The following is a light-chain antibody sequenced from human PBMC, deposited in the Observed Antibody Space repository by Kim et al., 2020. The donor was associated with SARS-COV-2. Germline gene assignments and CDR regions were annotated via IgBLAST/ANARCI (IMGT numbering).Light chain of an antibody. CDR3: QQFGSSPKYS. Sequence: DIVLTQSPGTPSLSPGERATLSCRASQSVSSNLAWYQQKPGQAPRLLISDASSRATGIPDRFGGSGSGTDFTLTISRLEPEDSAVYYCQQFGSSPKYSFGQGTKLEI. CDR1: QSVSSN. J-gene: IGKJ2*03. CDR2: DAS. V-gene: IGKV3-20*01.